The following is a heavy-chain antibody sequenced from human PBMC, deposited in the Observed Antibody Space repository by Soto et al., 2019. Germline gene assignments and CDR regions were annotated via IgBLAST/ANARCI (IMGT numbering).Heavy chain of an antibody. J-gene: IGHJ4*02. CDR1: GGSISSGGYY. CDR2: IYYSGST. V-gene: IGHV4-31*03. CDR3: ASYGYDSSFDY. D-gene: IGHD5-18*01. Sequence: SETLSLTCTVSGGSISSGGYYWSWIRQHPGKGLEWIAYIYYSGSTYYNPALKSRVTISVDTSKNQFSLKLSSVTAADTAVYYCASYGYDSSFDYWGQGTLVTVSS.